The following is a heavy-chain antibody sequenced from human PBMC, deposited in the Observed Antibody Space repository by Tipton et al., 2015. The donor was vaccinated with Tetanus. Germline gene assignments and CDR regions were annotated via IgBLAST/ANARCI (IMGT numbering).Heavy chain of an antibody. CDR3: ARDPNANYYGSGSYLFDL. D-gene: IGHD3-10*01. CDR2: ISYDGSNK. Sequence: SLRLSCAASGFTFSSYGMHWVRQAPGKGLEWVAVISYDGSNKYYADSVKGRFTISRDNSKNTLYLQMNSLRAEDTAVYYCARDPNANYYGSGSYLFDLWGRGTMVTVSS. V-gene: IGHV3-30*03. CDR1: GFTFSSYG. J-gene: IGHJ2*01.